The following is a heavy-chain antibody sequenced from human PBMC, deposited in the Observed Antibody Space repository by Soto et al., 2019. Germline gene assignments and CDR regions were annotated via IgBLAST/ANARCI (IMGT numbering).Heavy chain of an antibody. CDR2: ISGSGGST. J-gene: IGHJ6*02. Sequence: GGSLRLSCAASGFTFSIYSMNWVRQAPGKGLEWVSLISGSGGSTHYADSVEGRFTISRDNSKNTLYLEMNSLRAEDTAVYYCASGYCGSTSCLRMDVWGQGTTVTVSS. CDR1: GFTFSIYS. D-gene: IGHD2-2*03. V-gene: IGHV3-23*01. CDR3: ASGYCGSTSCLRMDV.